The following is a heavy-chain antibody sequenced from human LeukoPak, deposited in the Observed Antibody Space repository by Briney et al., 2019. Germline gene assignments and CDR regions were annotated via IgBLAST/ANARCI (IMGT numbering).Heavy chain of an antibody. D-gene: IGHD4-17*01. V-gene: IGHV1-24*01. Sequence: GASVTVSFKVSGYTLTELSMHWVRQAPGKGLEWMGGFDPEDGETIYTQKFQGRVTMTEDTSTDTAYMELSSLRSEDTAVYYCAATPGGDYVLSSFDYWGQGTLVTVSS. CDR2: FDPEDGET. J-gene: IGHJ4*02. CDR1: GYTLTELS. CDR3: AATPGGDYVLSSFDY.